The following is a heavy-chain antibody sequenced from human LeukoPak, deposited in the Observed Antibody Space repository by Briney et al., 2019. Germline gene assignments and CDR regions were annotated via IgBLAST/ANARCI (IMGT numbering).Heavy chain of an antibody. J-gene: IGHJ5*02. D-gene: IGHD4-17*01. V-gene: IGHV4-39*07. CDR1: GESISSNRYY. Sequence: SETLSLTCTVSGESISSNRYYWTWIRQPPGKGLEWIGNIHHSGNIYYSPSLKSRVSISVDTSKNQFSLELSSLTAADTAVYYCAREFDYEGVDPWGQGTLVTVSS. CDR3: AREFDYEGVDP. CDR2: IHHSGNI.